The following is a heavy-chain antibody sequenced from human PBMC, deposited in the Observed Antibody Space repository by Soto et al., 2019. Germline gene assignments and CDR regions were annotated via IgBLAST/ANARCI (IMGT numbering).Heavy chain of an antibody. CDR1: GGSISSISNHY. D-gene: IGHD3-10*01. CDR2: ISYSGYT. CDR3: AAQGFEVLHGLVDL. V-gene: IGHV4-59*08. Sequence: QVQLQESGPGLVKPSETLSLTCTVSGGSISSISNHYCSWIRLPPGKGLEWIGYISYSGYTSYNPSLQSRVIISLDTSKTRFSQNLTSVAPADTELHYCAAQGFEVLHGLVDLWGQGTTVTVSS. J-gene: IGHJ6*02.